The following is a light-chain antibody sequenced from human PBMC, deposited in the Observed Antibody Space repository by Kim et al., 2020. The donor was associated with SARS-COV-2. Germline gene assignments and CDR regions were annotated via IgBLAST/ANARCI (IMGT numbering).Light chain of an antibody. CDR2: GKN. CDR1: SLRSYY. Sequence: SSELTQDPAVSVALGQTVRITCQGDSLRSYYASWYQQKPGQAPVLVIYGKNNRPSGIPDRFSGSSSGNTASLTITGAPAEDEADYYCNSRDSSGNHRVVF. J-gene: IGLJ2*01. V-gene: IGLV3-19*01. CDR3: NSRDSSGNHRVV.